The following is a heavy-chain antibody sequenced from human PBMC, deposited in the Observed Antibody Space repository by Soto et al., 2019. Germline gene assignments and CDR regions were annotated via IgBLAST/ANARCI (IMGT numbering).Heavy chain of an antibody. Sequence: QVQLVQSGGEVKKPGASVKVSCKASGYIFTNYDIGWVRQAPGQGLEWMGWISPYSGNTKYTQKVQGRVTMTTDTATSTAYMELRSLSSDDKAVYYCVRFASSGWYTGVYWGQGTLVTVCS. CDR1: GYIFTNYD. V-gene: IGHV1-18*01. CDR3: VRFASSGWYTGVY. CDR2: ISPYSGNT. J-gene: IGHJ4*02. D-gene: IGHD6-19*01.